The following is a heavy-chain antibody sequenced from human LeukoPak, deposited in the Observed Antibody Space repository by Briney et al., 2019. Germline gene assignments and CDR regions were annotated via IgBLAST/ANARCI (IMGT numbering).Heavy chain of an antibody. CDR2: IKQDGSEK. Sequence: PGGSLRLSCAGSGFIFSSHWMIWLRQAPGKGLEWVASIKQDGSEKYYVDSVKGRFTISRDNTKSSMYLEMNSVRAEDTAVYYCVRYRDGEYDFWGQGTLVTVSS. CDR1: GFIFSSHW. D-gene: IGHD4-17*01. V-gene: IGHV3-7*01. J-gene: IGHJ4*02. CDR3: VRYRDGEYDF.